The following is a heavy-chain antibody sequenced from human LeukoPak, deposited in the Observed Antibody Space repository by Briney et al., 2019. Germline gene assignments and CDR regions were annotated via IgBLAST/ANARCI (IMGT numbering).Heavy chain of an antibody. CDR2: IYYSGST. CDR1: GGSISSYY. Sequence: SETLSLTCTVSGGSISSYYWSWIRQLPGKGLEWIGYIYYSGSTNYNPSLKSRVTISVDTSKNQFSLKLSSVTAADTAVYYCANFDDYWGQGTLVTVSS. J-gene: IGHJ4*02. V-gene: IGHV4-59*08. CDR3: ANFDDY. D-gene: IGHD3-9*01.